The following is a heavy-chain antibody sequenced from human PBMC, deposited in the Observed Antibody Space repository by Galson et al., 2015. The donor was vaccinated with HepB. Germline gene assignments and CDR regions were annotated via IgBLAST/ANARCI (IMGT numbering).Heavy chain of an antibody. CDR1: GFTFSSYG. D-gene: IGHD1-26*01. CDR2: ISYDGSNK. J-gene: IGHJ4*02. CDR3: ARAGSGSYYLSYIDY. V-gene: IGHV3-30*19. Sequence: SLRLSCAASGFTFSSYGMHWVRQAPGKGLEWVAVISYDGSNKYYADSVKGRFTISRDNSKNTLYLQMNSLRAEDTAVYYCARAGSGSYYLSYIDYWGQGTLVTVSS.